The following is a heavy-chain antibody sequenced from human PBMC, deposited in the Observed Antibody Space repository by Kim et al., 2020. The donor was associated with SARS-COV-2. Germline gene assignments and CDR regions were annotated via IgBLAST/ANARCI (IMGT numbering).Heavy chain of an antibody. D-gene: IGHD6-13*01. CDR2: INHSGST. CDR3: ARALWEGAAAGVGVYYYYYGMDV. V-gene: IGHV4-34*01. CDR1: GGSFSGYY. J-gene: IGHJ6*02. Sequence: SETLSLTCAVYGGSFSGYYWSWIRQPPGKGLEWIGEINHSGSTNYNPSLKSRVTISVDTSKNQFSLKLSSVTAADMAVYYCARALWEGAAAGVGVYYYYYGMDVWGQGTTVTVSS.